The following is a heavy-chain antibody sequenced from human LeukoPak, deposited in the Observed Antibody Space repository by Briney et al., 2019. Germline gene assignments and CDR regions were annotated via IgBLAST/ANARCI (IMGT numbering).Heavy chain of an antibody. J-gene: IGHJ4*02. CDR2: IYTSGST. V-gene: IGHV4-4*07. Sequence: PSETLSLTCTVSGGSISSYYWSWLRQPAGKGLEWIGRIYTSGSTNYNPSLKSRVTMSVDTSKNQFSLKLSSVTAADTAVYYCARSPLWFGESAFDYWGQGTLVTVSS. CDR3: ARSPLWFGESAFDY. D-gene: IGHD3-10*01. CDR1: GGSISSYY.